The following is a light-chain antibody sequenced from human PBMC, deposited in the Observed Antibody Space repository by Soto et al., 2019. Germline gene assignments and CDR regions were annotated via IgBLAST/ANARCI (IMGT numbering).Light chain of an antibody. CDR2: GAS. CDR1: QSVSSN. Sequence: EIVMTQSPATLSVSPGERATLSCRASQSVSSNLAWYQQKLGQAPRLLIYGASTRATGIPARFSGSGSGTEFALTISSLKSEDFAVYYCQQYNNWPRWTFGQGNNVEIK. CDR3: QQYNNWPRWT. J-gene: IGKJ1*01. V-gene: IGKV3-15*01.